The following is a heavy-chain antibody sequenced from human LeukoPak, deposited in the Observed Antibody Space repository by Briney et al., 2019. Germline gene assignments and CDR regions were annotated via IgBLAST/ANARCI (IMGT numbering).Heavy chain of an antibody. D-gene: IGHD5-12*01. Sequence: GRSLRLSCAASGFTFSSYAMHWVRQAPGKGLEWVAVISYDGSNKYYADSVKGRFTISRDNSKTTLYLQMNSLRAEDTAVYYCAKGGARYSGYDFFDYWGQGTLVTVSS. CDR2: ISYDGSNK. V-gene: IGHV3-30-3*01. CDR3: AKGGARYSGYDFFDY. CDR1: GFTFSSYA. J-gene: IGHJ4*02.